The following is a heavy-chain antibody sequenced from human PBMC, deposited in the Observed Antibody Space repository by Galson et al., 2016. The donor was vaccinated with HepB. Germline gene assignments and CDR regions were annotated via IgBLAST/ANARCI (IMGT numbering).Heavy chain of an antibody. J-gene: IGHJ5*02. V-gene: IGHV3-48*01. CDR2: IRTSSETI. CDR3: ARGPTVTFYGGPTWFDL. D-gene: IGHD2-21*02. Sequence: ALRPPYAASGFRFSNSPMNRVRQAPGKGLGCNSYIRTSSETISYADSVRGRFPISRDNARNSVSLLMNSLRVEETAVYYCARGPTVTFYGGPTWFDLWGQGTVVTVSS. CDR1: GFRFSNSP.